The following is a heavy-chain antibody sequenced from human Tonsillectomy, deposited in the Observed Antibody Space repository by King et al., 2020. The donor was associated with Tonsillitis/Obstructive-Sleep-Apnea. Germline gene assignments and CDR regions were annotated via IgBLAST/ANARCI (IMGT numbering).Heavy chain of an antibody. CDR2: IGTAGDP. J-gene: IGHJ6*02. CDR3: ARGQREWDTPDYYCGMDG. Sequence: VQLVESGGGLVQPGGSLRLSCAASGFTFSSYDMHWVRQATGKGLEWVSSIGTAGDPYYPGSVKGRFTISRENAKNSLYLQMNSLRAGDTAVYYCARGQREWDTPDYYCGMDGWGRGTTVTVSS. V-gene: IGHV3-13*05. D-gene: IGHD6-25*01. CDR1: GFTFSSYD.